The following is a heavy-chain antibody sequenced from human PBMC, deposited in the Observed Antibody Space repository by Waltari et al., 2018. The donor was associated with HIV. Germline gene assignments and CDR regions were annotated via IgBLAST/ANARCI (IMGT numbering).Heavy chain of an antibody. J-gene: IGHJ4*02. V-gene: IGHV1-18*01. CDR1: GYTFTSYG. CDR3: ARINCTSVSCYASLDY. Sequence: QVQLVQSGAEVKKPGAPVKVSCKASGYTFTSYGISRVRQAPGQGLEWMGWVSAYNGNTNYAQKLQGRVTMTTDTSTSTAYMELRSLRSDDTAVYYCARINCTSVSCYASLDYWGQGTLVTVSS. CDR2: VSAYNGNT. D-gene: IGHD2-2*01.